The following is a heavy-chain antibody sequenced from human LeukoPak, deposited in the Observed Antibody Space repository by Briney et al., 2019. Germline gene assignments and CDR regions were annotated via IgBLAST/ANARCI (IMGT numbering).Heavy chain of an antibody. CDR1: GFTFSDYY. V-gene: IGHV3-11*01. J-gene: IGHJ3*02. CDR3: AKERVSSGMMEGVLHM. CDR2: ISSSGSTI. Sequence: PGGSLRLSCAASGFTFSDYYMSWIRQAPGKGLEWVSYISSSGSTIYYADSVQGRFTVSRDNSKNTVNLHLNTVRAEDTAVYYCAKERVSSGMMEGVLHMWGQGTTVSVSS. D-gene: IGHD2-8*01.